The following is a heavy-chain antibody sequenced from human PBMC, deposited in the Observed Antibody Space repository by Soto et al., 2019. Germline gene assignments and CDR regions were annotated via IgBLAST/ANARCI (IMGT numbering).Heavy chain of an antibody. CDR1: GGSISSGGYY. D-gene: IGHD2-15*01. Sequence: SETLSLTCTVSGGSISSGGYYWSWIRQHPGKGLEWIGYIYYSGSTYYNPSLKSRVTISVDTSKNQFSLKLSSVTAADTAVYYCARAGTYCSGGSCYGVNWFDPWGQGTLVTVSS. J-gene: IGHJ5*02. CDR2: IYYSGST. V-gene: IGHV4-31*03. CDR3: ARAGTYCSGGSCYGVNWFDP.